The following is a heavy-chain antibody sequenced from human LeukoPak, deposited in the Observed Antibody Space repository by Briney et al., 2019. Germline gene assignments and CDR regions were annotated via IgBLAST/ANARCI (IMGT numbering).Heavy chain of an antibody. CDR1: GYTFTSYG. Sequence: ASVKVSCKASGYTFTSYGISWVRQAPGQGLEWMGWINTNTGNPTYAQGFTGRFVFSLDTSVSTAYLQISSLKAEDTAVNYCARDTYSSSWYWYGLDVWGQGTTVTVSS. D-gene: IGHD6-13*01. CDR2: INTNTGNP. V-gene: IGHV7-4-1*02. CDR3: ARDTYSSSWYWYGLDV. J-gene: IGHJ6*02.